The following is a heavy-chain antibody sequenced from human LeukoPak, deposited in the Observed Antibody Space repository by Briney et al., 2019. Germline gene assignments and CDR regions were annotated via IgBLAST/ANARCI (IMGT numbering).Heavy chain of an antibody. J-gene: IGHJ4*02. CDR1: GFTFSSYW. D-gene: IGHD6-13*01. Sequence: GGSLRLSCAASGFTFSSYWMSWVRQAPGKGLEWVANIKQDGSEKYYVDSVKGRFTISRDNAKNSLYLQMNSLRAEDTAVYYCARIPGGYSSSWYKIHYFDYWGQGTLVTVSS. V-gene: IGHV3-7*01. CDR2: IKQDGSEK. CDR3: ARIPGGYSSSWYKIHYFDY.